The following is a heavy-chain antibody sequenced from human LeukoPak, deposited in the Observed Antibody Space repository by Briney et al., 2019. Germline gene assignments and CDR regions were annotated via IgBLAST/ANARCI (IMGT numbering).Heavy chain of an antibody. V-gene: IGHV4-4*07. CDR3: ARDFYGDDGHHPFDY. Sequence: PSETLSLTCTVSGGSISSYYWTWIRQPAGKGLEWIGRIYASGSTNYNPSLKSRVTISMDKSKNHFSLNLKSVTAADTAFYYCARDFYGDDGHHPFDYWGQGIQVTVSS. D-gene: IGHD2/OR15-2a*01. CDR1: GGSISSYY. CDR2: IYASGST. J-gene: IGHJ4*02.